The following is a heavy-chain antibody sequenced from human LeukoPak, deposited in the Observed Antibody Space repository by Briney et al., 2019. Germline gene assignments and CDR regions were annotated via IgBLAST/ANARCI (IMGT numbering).Heavy chain of an antibody. CDR2: MNPNSGNT. CDR3: ARGPSWYYYYYMDV. D-gene: IGHD7-27*01. Sequence: ASVKVSCKASGYTFTSYDINWVRQATGQGLELMGWMNPNSGNTGYAQKFQGRVTITRNTSISTAYMELSSLRSEDTAVYYCARGPSWYYYYYMDVWGKGTTVTVSS. V-gene: IGHV1-8*03. J-gene: IGHJ6*03. CDR1: GYTFTSYD.